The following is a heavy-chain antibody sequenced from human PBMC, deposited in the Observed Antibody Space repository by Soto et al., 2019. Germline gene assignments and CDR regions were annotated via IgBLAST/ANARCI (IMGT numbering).Heavy chain of an antibody. CDR2: INPDNGNT. V-gene: IGHV1-3*01. CDR1: GYTFPRYT. J-gene: IGHJ5*02. Sequence: ASVKVSCKASGYTFPRYTMNWVRQAPGQRLEWMGWINPDNGNTKSSQKFQGRVIITRGTSASTAYMDLSSLRSEDTAVYYCARGIATGQLDPWGQGTMVTVYS. CDR3: ARGIATGQLDP. D-gene: IGHD2-2*01.